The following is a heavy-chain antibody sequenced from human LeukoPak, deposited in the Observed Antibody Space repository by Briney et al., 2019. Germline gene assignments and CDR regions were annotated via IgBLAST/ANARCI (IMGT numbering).Heavy chain of an antibody. J-gene: IGHJ4*02. CDR1: GFTFSGSA. CDR2: IRSKANSYAT. V-gene: IGHV3-73*01. D-gene: IGHD1-14*01. Sequence: PGGSLRLSCAASGFTFSGSAMHWVRQASGKGLEWVGRIRSKANSYATAYAASVKGGFTISRDDSKNTAYLQMNSLKTEDTAVYYCAKDRPEGDYFDYWGQGTLVTVSS. CDR3: AKDRPEGDYFDY.